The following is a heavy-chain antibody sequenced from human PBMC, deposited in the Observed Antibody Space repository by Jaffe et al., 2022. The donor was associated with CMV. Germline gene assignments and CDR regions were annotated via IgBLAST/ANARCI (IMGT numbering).Heavy chain of an antibody. D-gene: IGHD2-15*01. CDR1: GGSISSSSYY. CDR3: ARQPGGYCSGGSCYSVWFDP. CDR2: IYYSGST. V-gene: IGHV4-39*01. Sequence: QLQLQESGPGLVKPSETLSLTCTVSGGSISSSSYYWGWIRQPPGKGLEWIGSIYYSGSTYYNPSLKSRVTISVDTSKNQFSLKLSSVTAADTAVYYCARQPGGYCSGGSCYSVWFDPWGQGTLVTVSS. J-gene: IGHJ5*02.